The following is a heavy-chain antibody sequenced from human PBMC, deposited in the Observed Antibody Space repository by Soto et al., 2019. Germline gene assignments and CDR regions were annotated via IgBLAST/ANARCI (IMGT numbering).Heavy chain of an antibody. CDR1: GGSIRVQSYY. D-gene: IGHD1-20*01. CDR2: SYYSGTS. Sequence: TLRETLSLTCTVSGGSIRVQSYYWTWIRQTPGKGLEWVGSSYYSGTSYFNPALKGRITISVDTSTNQFSLRLTSVTAADTAVYYCTRRYNWNDYYFDPWGQGTLVTVSS. V-gene: IGHV4-39*01. J-gene: IGHJ5*02. CDR3: TRRYNWNDYYFDP.